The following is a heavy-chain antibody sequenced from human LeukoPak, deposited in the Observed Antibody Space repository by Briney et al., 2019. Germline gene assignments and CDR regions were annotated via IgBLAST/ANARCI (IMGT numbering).Heavy chain of an antibody. CDR1: GYTFTSYA. CDR3: AREGVPYYYDSSGSAPGY. D-gene: IGHD3-22*01. CDR2: INAGNGNT. Sequence: ASVKVSCKASGYTFTSYAMHWVRQAPGQRLEWMGWINAGNGNTKYSQKFQGRVTITRDTSASTAYMELSSLRSDDTAVYYCAREGVPYYYDSSGSAPGYWGQGTLVTVSS. V-gene: IGHV1-3*01. J-gene: IGHJ4*02.